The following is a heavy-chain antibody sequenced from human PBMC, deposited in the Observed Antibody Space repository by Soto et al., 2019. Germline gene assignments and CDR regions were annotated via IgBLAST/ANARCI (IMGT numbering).Heavy chain of an antibody. Sequence: SETLSLTCTVSGGSISSSSYYWGWIRQPPGEGLEWIGSIYYSGSTYYNPSLKSRVTISVDTSKNQFSLKLSSVTAADTAVYYCARHPPYGPLDYWGQGTLVT. CDR2: IYYSGST. J-gene: IGHJ4*02. CDR3: ARHPPYGPLDY. CDR1: GGSISSSSYY. D-gene: IGHD4-17*01. V-gene: IGHV4-39*01.